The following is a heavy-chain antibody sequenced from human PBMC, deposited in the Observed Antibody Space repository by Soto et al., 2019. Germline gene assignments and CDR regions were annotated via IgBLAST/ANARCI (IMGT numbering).Heavy chain of an antibody. CDR3: ASRDPGTSVDY. CDR2: IYRTGST. CDR1: GGSFTSNNW. V-gene: IGHV4-4*02. Sequence: SETLSFTCAVSGGSFTSNNWWTWVRQPPGQGLEWIGEIYRTGSTNYNPSLKSRVTISLDKSENQFSLKVTSLTAADTAVYYCASRDPGTSVDYWGQGTLVTVSS. D-gene: IGHD1-7*01. J-gene: IGHJ4*02.